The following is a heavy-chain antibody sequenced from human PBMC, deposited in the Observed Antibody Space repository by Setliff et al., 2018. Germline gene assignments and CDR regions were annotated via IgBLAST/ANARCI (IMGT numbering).Heavy chain of an antibody. Sequence: PSETLSLTCTVSGYPISRGFYWGWIRQSPGKGLEWIGSVYHSGRSYYNPSLKSRVTMSVDTSKSQFSLKLSSVTAADTAVYYCAKDVGDGYGVDAYASGGFDIWGQGTLVT. J-gene: IGHJ3*02. D-gene: IGHD5-18*01. CDR2: VYHSGRS. CDR1: GYPISRGFY. V-gene: IGHV4-38-2*02. CDR3: AKDVGDGYGVDAYASGGFDI.